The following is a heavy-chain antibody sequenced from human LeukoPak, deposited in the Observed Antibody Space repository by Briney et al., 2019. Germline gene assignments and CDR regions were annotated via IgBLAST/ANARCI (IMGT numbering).Heavy chain of an antibody. V-gene: IGHV4-39*07. CDR2: IYFSGRPY. D-gene: IGHD5-24*01. J-gene: IGHJ4*02. Sequence: SETLSLTCTVSGGSINNTIYYWGWIRQPPGKGLQWIGSIYFSGRPYYYNPPLKSRVTVSVDTSKNQLSLKLSSVTAADTAVYYCARGRRWLQSAPFDYWGQGTLVTVSS. CDR1: GGSINNTIYY. CDR3: ARGRRWLQSAPFDY.